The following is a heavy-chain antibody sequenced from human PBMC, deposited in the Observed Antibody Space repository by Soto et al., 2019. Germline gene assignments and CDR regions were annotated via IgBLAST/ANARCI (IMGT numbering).Heavy chain of an antibody. V-gene: IGHV3-33*01. CDR3: ARDFARYGSGDSFSWPDY. CDR1: GFSFNGYG. CDR2: IWYDESNK. Sequence: QVQLVESGGGVVQPGRYLSLSCAASGFSFNGYGMHWVRQAPGKGLEWVAVIWYDESNKYYADSVKGRFTISRDNSNNTLNLQMDSLRAEQTAVYYCARDFARYGSGDSFSWPDYCGKGTLVTVSS. J-gene: IGHJ4*02. D-gene: IGHD2-15*01.